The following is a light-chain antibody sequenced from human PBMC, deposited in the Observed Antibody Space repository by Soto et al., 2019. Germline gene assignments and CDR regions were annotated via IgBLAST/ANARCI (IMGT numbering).Light chain of an antibody. CDR3: QVWDSSSDHRVV. Sequence: QLVLTQPPSASGTLGQRVTISCSGYSSNIGHNPVNWYQRLPGTAPKLLIYSNNQRPSGVPDRFSGSNSGNTATLTITRVEAGDEADYHCQVWDSSSDHRVVFGGGTKLTVL. CDR1: SSNIGHNP. CDR2: SNN. V-gene: IGLV1-44*01. J-gene: IGLJ2*01.